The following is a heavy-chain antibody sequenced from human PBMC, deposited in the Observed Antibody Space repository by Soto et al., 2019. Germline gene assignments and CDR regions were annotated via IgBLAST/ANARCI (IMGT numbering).Heavy chain of an antibody. Sequence: SETLSLTCAVYGGSFSGYYWSWIRQPPGKGLEWIGEINHSGSTNYNPSLKSRVTISVDTSKNQFSLKLSSVTAADTAVYYCARQGYSYAPDYWGQGTQVTVSS. J-gene: IGHJ4*02. CDR2: INHSGST. D-gene: IGHD5-18*01. V-gene: IGHV4-34*01. CDR1: GGSFSGYY. CDR3: ARQGYSYAPDY.